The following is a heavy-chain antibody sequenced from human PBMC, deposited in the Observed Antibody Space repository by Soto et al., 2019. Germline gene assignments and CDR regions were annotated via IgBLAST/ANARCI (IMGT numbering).Heavy chain of an antibody. CDR2: IIPIFVTS. CDR1: GGSFSSSG. Sequence: SVNVSCNASGGSFSSSGISWVRQAPGQGLEWVGGIIPIFVTSHYAQKFQGRVTLTADESTNTAYMELSSLTSEDTAVYYCARSLDYHDYTGYSTVGVYFDYWGLGTLVTVSS. D-gene: IGHD3-22*01. V-gene: IGHV1-69*13. CDR3: ARSLDYHDYTGYSTVGVYFDY. J-gene: IGHJ4*02.